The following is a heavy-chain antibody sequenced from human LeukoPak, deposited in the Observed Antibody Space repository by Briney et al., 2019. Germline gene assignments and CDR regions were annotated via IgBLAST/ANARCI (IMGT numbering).Heavy chain of an antibody. CDR2: VYPGDSDT. CDR3: ARPGYCSGGSCYIPDY. Sequence: GESLKISCKGSGYSFTSYWIGWVRQMPGKGLEWMGIVYPGDSDTRYSPSFQGQVTISADKSISTAYLQWGSLKASDTAMYYCARPGYCSGGSCYIPDYWGQGTLVTVSS. CDR1: GYSFTSYW. D-gene: IGHD2-15*01. J-gene: IGHJ4*02. V-gene: IGHV5-51*01.